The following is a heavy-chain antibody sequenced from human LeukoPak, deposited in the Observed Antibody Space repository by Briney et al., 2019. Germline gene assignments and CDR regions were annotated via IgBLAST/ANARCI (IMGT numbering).Heavy chain of an antibody. Sequence: GGSLRLSCAASGFTFSAYYMTWVRQAPGKGLEWVANIKEDGGEKDYVDSVKGRFTISRDNAKNSVYLQMNSLRAEDTAVYYCARWGSYDSSGDPEVFDYWGQGTLVTVSS. D-gene: IGHD3-22*01. CDR1: GFTFSAYY. CDR3: ARWGSYDSSGDPEVFDY. CDR2: IKEDGGEK. V-gene: IGHV3-7*01. J-gene: IGHJ4*02.